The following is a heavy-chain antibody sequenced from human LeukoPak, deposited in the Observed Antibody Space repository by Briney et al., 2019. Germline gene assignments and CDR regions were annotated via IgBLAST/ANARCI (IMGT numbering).Heavy chain of an antibody. V-gene: IGHV4-34*01. CDR1: GVSFSGYY. Sequence: KPSETLSLTCAVYGVSFSGYYWSWIRQPPGKGLEWIGEINHSGSTNYNPSLMSRVTISVDTSKNQFSLKLSSVTAADTAVYYCARGLVVVAASSNWFDPWGQGTLVTVSS. CDR2: INHSGST. J-gene: IGHJ5*02. D-gene: IGHD2-15*01. CDR3: ARGLVVVAASSNWFDP.